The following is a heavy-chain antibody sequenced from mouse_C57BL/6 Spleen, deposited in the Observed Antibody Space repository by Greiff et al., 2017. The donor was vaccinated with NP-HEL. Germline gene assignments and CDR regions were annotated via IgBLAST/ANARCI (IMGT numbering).Heavy chain of an antibody. CDR1: GYTFTSYW. CDR3: ARWIYYGKDYFDY. J-gene: IGHJ2*01. D-gene: IGHD2-1*01. CDR2: IDPSDSYT. V-gene: IGHV1-69*01. Sequence: QVHVKQPGAELVMPGASVKLSCKASGYTFTSYWMHWVKQRPGQGLEWIGEIDPSDSYTNYNQKFKGKSTLTVDKSSSTAYMQLSSLTSEDSAVYYCARWIYYGKDYFDYWGQGTTLTVSS.